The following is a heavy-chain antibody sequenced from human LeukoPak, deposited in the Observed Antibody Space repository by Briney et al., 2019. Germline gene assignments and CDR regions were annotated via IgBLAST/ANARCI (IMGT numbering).Heavy chain of an antibody. V-gene: IGHV4-34*01. J-gene: IGHJ4*02. CDR3: ARQGDSGWYYFDY. Sequence: SETLSLTCAVYGGSFSGYYWSWIRQPPGKGLEWIGEINHSGSTNYNPSLKSRVTISVDTSKNQFSLKLTSVTAADTAAYYCARQGDSGWYYFDYWGQGTLVTVSS. CDR1: GGSFSGYY. D-gene: IGHD6-19*01. CDR2: INHSGST.